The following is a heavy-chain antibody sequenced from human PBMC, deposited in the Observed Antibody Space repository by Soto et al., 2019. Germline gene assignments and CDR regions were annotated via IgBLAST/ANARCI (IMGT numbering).Heavy chain of an antibody. D-gene: IGHD2-2*01. CDR3: ARDGREYQLLLDGMDV. V-gene: IGHV4-61*01. CDR2: IYYSGST. J-gene: IGHJ6*02. Sequence: KASETLSLTCTVSVGSVSSGNYYWIWIRHPPGKGLEWIGYIYYSGSTNYNPSLKSRVTISVDTSKNQFSLKLSSVTAADTAVYFCARDGREYQLLLDGMDVWGQGTTVTVSS. CDR1: VGSVSSGNYY.